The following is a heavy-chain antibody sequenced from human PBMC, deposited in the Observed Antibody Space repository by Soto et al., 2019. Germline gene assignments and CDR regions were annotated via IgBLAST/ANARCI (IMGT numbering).Heavy chain of an antibody. Sequence: QVQLVESGGGVVQPGRSLRLSCAASGFRFSHCGMHWVRQAPGKGLEWGGAILFDGNDKYYSESVKGRFTISRDNSKNTLFLQMNSLRVEDTAVYYCVKGSEVARQELDYWGQGTLVTVSS. J-gene: IGHJ4*02. CDR3: VKGSEVARQELDY. V-gene: IGHV3-30*18. CDR1: GFRFSHCG. CDR2: ILFDGNDK. D-gene: IGHD2-15*01.